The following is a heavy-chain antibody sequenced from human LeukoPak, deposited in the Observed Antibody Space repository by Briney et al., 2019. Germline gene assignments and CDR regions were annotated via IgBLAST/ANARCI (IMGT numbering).Heavy chain of an antibody. CDR1: GFTFSSYS. CDR3: ARWKRDRFDY. CDR2: ISSSSSYI. V-gene: IGHV3-21*01. Sequence: GGSLRLSCAASGFTFSSYSMNWVRKAPGKGLEWVSSISSSSSYIYYADSVKGRFTISRDNAKNSLYLQMNSLRAEDTAVYYCARWKRDRFDYWGQEPWSPSPQ. D-gene: IGHD1-1*01. J-gene: IGHJ4*01.